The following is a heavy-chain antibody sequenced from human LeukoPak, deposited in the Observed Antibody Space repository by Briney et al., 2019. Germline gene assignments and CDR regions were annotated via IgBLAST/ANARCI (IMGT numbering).Heavy chain of an antibody. Sequence: PGGSLRLFCAASGFTFSRYAMSWVRQAPGKGLEWVASIKPDGSGKYYVDSVKGRFTISRDNAKNALYLQLNSLRAEDTAVYFCVRLGDSSGYYDYWGQGTLVTVSS. CDR2: IKPDGSGK. D-gene: IGHD3-22*01. CDR1: GFTFSRYA. J-gene: IGHJ4*02. CDR3: VRLGDSSGYYDY. V-gene: IGHV3-7*01.